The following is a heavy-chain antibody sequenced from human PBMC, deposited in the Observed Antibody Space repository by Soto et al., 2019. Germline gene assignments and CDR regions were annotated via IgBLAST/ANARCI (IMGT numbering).Heavy chain of an antibody. V-gene: IGHV1-18*01. J-gene: IGHJ4*02. CDR2: ISPYTGDR. CDR3: TRIRRRTNTPEARLDY. Sequence: QIQLEQSGAEVKTPGASVKVSCKASGYTFTSYGISWVRQAPGHGLEWMGWISPYTGDRNYSESLQGRVTVTTDTSPSTAYMELRTLTSDDTAVYFCTRIRRRTNTPEARLDYRGQGSLVTVSS. CDR1: GYTFTSYG.